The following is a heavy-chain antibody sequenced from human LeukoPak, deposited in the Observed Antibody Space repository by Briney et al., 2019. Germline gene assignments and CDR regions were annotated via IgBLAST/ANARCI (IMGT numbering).Heavy chain of an antibody. Sequence: GASVKVSCKASGYTFTGYYMHWVRQAPGQGLEWMGRINPNSGGTNYAQKFQGRVTMTRDTSISTAYMELSRLRSDDTAVYYCARPGPDTAMVTGLDYWGQGTLVTVSS. D-gene: IGHD5-18*01. V-gene: IGHV1-2*06. CDR3: ARPGPDTAMVTGLDY. CDR1: GYTFTGYY. J-gene: IGHJ4*02. CDR2: INPNSGGT.